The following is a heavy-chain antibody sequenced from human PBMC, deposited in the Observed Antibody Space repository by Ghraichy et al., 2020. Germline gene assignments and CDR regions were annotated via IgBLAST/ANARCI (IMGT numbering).Heavy chain of an antibody. V-gene: IGHV3-53*01. J-gene: IGHJ3*02. CDR1: GFTVSSNY. CDR2: IYSGGST. CDR3: AREDDQVAFDI. Sequence: GGSLRLSCAASGFTVSSNYMSWVRQAPGKGLEWVSVIYSGGSTYYADSVKGRFTISRDNSKNTLYLQMNSLRAEDTAVYYCAREDDQVAFDIWGQGTMVTVSS. D-gene: IGHD2-2*01.